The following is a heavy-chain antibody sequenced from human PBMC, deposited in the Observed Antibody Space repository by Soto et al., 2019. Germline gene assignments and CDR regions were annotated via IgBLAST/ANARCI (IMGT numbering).Heavy chain of an antibody. CDR2: INHSGST. V-gene: IGHV4-34*01. J-gene: IGHJ6*02. D-gene: IGHD6-13*01. CDR1: GGSFSGYY. Sequence: SETLSLTCAVYGGSFSGYYWSWIRQPPGKGLEWIGEINHSGSTNYNPSLKSRVTISVDTSKNQFSLKLSSVTAADTAVYYCARGWYSSSWYLSGGGMEVWGQGTTVTV. CDR3: ARGWYSSSWYLSGGGMEV.